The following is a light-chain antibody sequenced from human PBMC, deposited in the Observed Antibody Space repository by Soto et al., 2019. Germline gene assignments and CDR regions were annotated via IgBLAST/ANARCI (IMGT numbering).Light chain of an antibody. CDR1: QSISSW. V-gene: IGKV1-5*01. CDR3: QQYNSYPLT. CDR2: DAS. J-gene: IGKJ4*01. Sequence: DIQMTQSPFTLSASVGDRVTITCRASQSISSWLAWYQQKPGKAPKLLIYDASSLESGVPSRFSGSGSGTEFTLTISSLQPDDLTTYYCQQYNSYPLTFGGGTRWISN.